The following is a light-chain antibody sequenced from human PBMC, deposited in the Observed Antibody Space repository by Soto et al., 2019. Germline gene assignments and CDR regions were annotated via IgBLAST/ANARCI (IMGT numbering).Light chain of an antibody. CDR2: EVS. Sequence: QSVLTQPASVSGSPGQSITISCTGTSSDGGGYNYVSWYQQHPGRGPKLMIYEVSNRPSGVSNRFSGSKSGNTATLTISGLQAEDEADYYCSSYTSTTTRVFGTGTKVTVL. CDR1: SSDGGGYNY. V-gene: IGLV2-14*03. CDR3: SSYTSTTTRV. J-gene: IGLJ1*01.